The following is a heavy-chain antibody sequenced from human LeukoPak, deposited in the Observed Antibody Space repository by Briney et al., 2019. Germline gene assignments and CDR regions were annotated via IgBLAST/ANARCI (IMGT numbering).Heavy chain of an antibody. CDR2: ISSNGGST. Sequence: PGGSLRLSCAASGFTFSSYAMHWVRQAPGKGLEYVSAISSNGGSTYYANSVKGRFTISRDNSKNTLYLQMGSLRAEDMAVYYCARADYYDSSGYLGYFQHWGQGTLVTVS. D-gene: IGHD3-22*01. CDR1: GFTFSSYA. J-gene: IGHJ1*01. CDR3: ARADYYDSSGYLGYFQH. V-gene: IGHV3-64*01.